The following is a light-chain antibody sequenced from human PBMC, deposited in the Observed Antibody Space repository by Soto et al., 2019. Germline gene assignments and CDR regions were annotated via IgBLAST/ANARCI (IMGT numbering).Light chain of an antibody. J-gene: IGKJ4*01. CDR3: QQANSFPLT. CDR2: DAS. Sequence: DIQMTQSPSSVYASVGDRVTITCRASQGISSWLAWYQQKPEKAPTLVLYDASSLQSGFPSRFSGSGSGTDFTLTISSLKHEDFATYYCQQANSFPLTFGGGTKVEI. CDR1: QGISSW. V-gene: IGKV1-12*01.